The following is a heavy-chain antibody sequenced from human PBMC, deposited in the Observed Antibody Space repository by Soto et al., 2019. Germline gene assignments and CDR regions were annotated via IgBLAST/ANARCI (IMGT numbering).Heavy chain of an antibody. J-gene: IGHJ4*02. CDR2: INPNSGGT. CDR1: GYTFTGYY. Sequence: GASVKVSCKASGYTFTGYYMHWVRQAPGQGLEWMGWINPNSGGTNYAQKFQGWVTMTRDTSISTAYMELSRLRSDDTAVYYCARVGGLGYCSSTSCLGGLDYWGQGTLVTVSS. D-gene: IGHD2-2*01. V-gene: IGHV1-2*04. CDR3: ARVGGLGYCSSTSCLGGLDY.